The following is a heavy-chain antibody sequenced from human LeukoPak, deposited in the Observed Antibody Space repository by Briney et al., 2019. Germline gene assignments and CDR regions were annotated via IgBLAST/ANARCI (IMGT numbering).Heavy chain of an antibody. CDR2: IIPILGIA. V-gene: IGHV1-69*04. Sequence: SVKVSCKASGGTFSSYAISWVRQAPGQGLEWMGRIIPILGIANYAQKFQGRVTITADKSTSTAYMELGSLRSEDTAVYYCARVTGYGDYYYYGMDVWGQGTTVTVSS. CDR3: ARVTGYGDYYYYGMDV. CDR1: GGTFSSYA. J-gene: IGHJ6*02. D-gene: IGHD4-17*01.